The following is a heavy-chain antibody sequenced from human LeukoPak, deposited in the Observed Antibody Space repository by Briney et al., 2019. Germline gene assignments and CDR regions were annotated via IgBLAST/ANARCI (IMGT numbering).Heavy chain of an antibody. V-gene: IGHV3-23*01. D-gene: IGHD6-19*01. J-gene: IGHJ4*01. CDR3: AKGIYSSGWSYIDY. CDR1: GFTFSNSA. Sequence: TGGSLRLSCAASGFTFSNSAMSWARQAPGKGLEWVSTLSGSGITTYYADSVKGRFTISRDNSKNTLYLQMNSLRAEDTAVYYWAKGIYSSGWSYIDYWGHGTLVTVSS. CDR2: LSGSGITT.